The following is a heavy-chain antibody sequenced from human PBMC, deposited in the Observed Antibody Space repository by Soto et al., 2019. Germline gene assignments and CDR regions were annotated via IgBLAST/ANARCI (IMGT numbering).Heavy chain of an antibody. CDR3: ARMAELRDPPERFSADWFDP. D-gene: IGHD1-7*01. CDR2: IYYSGST. V-gene: IGHV4-39*01. J-gene: IGHJ5*02. CDR1: GGSISSSSYY. Sequence: PSETLSLTCTVSGGSISSSSYYWGWIRQPPGKGLEWIGSIYYSGSTYYNPSLKSRVTISVDTSKNQFSLKLSSVTAADTAVYYCARMAELRDPPERFSADWFDPWGQGTLVTVSS.